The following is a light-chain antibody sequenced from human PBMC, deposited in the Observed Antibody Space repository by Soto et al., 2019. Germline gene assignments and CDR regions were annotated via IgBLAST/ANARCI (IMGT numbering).Light chain of an antibody. CDR1: QDVRID. CDR3: LQDYSYPYT. CDR2: AAS. Sequence: AIQMTQSPSSLSASVGDRVTITCRASQDVRIDLGWYQLKPGKAPKLLIYAASSLQSGVPSRFSGSGSGTDFTLTISSLQPEDFATYYCLQDYSYPYTFGQGTKLEI. J-gene: IGKJ2*01. V-gene: IGKV1-6*01.